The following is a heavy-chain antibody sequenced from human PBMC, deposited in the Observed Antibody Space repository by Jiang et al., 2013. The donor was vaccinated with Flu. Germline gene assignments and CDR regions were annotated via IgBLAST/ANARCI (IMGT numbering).Heavy chain of an antibody. J-gene: IGHJ3*02. CDR1: GASISSGDYY. D-gene: IGHD4-17*01. Sequence: SLTCTVSGASISSGDYYWNWIRQTPGRACSGSGTSLTVAVVLYSSLKGRIAISLDTSKNQFSLRLSSVTAADTARYYCARDLRGDHVGRSLDIWGQGTMVTVSS. CDR3: ARDLRGDHVGRSLDI. CDR2: SLTVAVV. V-gene: IGHV4-30-4*08.